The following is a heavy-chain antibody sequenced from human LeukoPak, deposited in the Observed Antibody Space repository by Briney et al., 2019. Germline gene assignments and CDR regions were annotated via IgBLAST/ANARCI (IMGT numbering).Heavy chain of an antibody. V-gene: IGHV4-39*01. D-gene: IGHD5-12*01. Sequence: PSETLSLTCTVSGGSISSSISYWGWIRQPPGKGLEWIGSIYYSGNTYYNPSLKSRVTISVDASKNQFSLKLNSVTAADTAVYYCARQYNSGYGLPFDYWGQGTLVTVSS. CDR1: GGSISSSISY. CDR2: IYYSGNT. J-gene: IGHJ4*02. CDR3: ARQYNSGYGLPFDY.